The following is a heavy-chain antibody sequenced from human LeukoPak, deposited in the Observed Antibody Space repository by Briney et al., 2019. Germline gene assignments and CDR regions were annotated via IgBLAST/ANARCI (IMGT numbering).Heavy chain of an antibody. Sequence: PSETLSLTCTVSGVSISSSNSYWGWIRQPPGKGLEWIVSIYYSGNTYYNASLKSQVSISIDTSKNQFSLRLTSVTAADTAVYYCARDLYSGSYYSKAFDIWGQGTMVTVSS. D-gene: IGHD1-26*01. CDR2: IYYSGNT. V-gene: IGHV4-39*02. J-gene: IGHJ3*02. CDR3: ARDLYSGSYYSKAFDI. CDR1: GVSISSSNSY.